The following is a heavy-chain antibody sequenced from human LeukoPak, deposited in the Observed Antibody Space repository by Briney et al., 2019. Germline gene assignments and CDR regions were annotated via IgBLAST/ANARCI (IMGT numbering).Heavy chain of an antibody. V-gene: IGHV3-23*01. J-gene: IGHJ3*02. CDR1: GFTFSSYA. CDR2: ISGSGGST. CDR3: AKDLGGSSSWYSDAFDI. Sequence: GGSLRLSCAASGFTFSSYAMSWVRQAPGKGLEWVSAISGSGGSTYYADSVKGRFTISRDNSKNTLYLQMNSLRAEDTAVYYCAKDLGGSSSWYSDAFDIWGQGTMVTVSS. D-gene: IGHD6-13*01.